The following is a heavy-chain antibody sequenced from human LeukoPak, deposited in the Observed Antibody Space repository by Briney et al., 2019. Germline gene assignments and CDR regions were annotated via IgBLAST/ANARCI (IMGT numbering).Heavy chain of an antibody. D-gene: IGHD1-7*01. V-gene: IGHV3-53*05. CDR1: GFAASRNY. CDR2: IYSGGTT. J-gene: IGHJ4*02. Sequence: GGSLRLSCAASGFAASRNYMTWVRQAPGKGLECVSIIYSGGTTYYADSVKGRFTISRDNSKNTLYLQMNSLRAEDTAVYYCAKVVDRYNWNYGFDYWGQGTLVTVSS. CDR3: AKVVDRYNWNYGFDY.